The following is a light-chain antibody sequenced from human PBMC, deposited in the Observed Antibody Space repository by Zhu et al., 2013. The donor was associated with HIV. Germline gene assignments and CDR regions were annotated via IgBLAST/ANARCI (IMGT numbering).Light chain of an antibody. CDR1: QSVSSY. V-gene: IGKV3-11*01. CDR2: DVS. J-gene: IGKJ4*01. CDR3: QQRGSWPLT. Sequence: EIVLTQSPATLSLSPGERATLSCRTSQSVSSYLAWYQQKPGQAPRLLIYDVSKRATGIPARFSGSGSGTDFTLTISSLEPEDFAVYYCQQRGSWPLTFGGGTKVEVK.